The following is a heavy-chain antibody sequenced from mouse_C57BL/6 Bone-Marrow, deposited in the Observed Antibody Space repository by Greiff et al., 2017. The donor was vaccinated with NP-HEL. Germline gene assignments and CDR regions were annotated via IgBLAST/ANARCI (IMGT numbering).Heavy chain of an antibody. D-gene: IGHD2-1*01. Sequence: VQLQQSGAELVKPGASVKMSCKASGYTFTSYWITWVKQRPGQGLGWIGDIYPGSGSTNYNEKFKSKATLTVDTSSSTAYMQLSSLTSEDSAVYYCAREDFYGNPYYFDYWGQGTTLTVSS. CDR1: GYTFTSYW. V-gene: IGHV1-55*01. CDR2: IYPGSGST. CDR3: AREDFYGNPYYFDY. J-gene: IGHJ2*01.